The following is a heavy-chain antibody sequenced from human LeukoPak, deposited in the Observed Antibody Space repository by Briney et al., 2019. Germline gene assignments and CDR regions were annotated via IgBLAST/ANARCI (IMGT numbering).Heavy chain of an antibody. CDR3: AGTTTDGHFDY. CDR1: GGSINSYY. V-gene: IGHV4-59*08. Sequence: PSETLSLTCSVSGGSINSYYWSGIRQTPGKGLEWIAYIYSSGSTNYNPSLKSRVTISVDTSKNQFSLNLSSVTAADTAEYYCAGTTTDGHFDYWGQGTLVTVSS. J-gene: IGHJ4*02. D-gene: IGHD2-8*02. CDR2: IYSSGST.